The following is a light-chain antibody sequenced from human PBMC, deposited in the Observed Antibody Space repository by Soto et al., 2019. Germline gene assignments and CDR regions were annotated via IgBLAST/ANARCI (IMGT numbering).Light chain of an antibody. CDR1: QSISNAH. J-gene: IGKJ4*01. V-gene: IGKV3-20*01. CDR3: QYYGSSVT. Sequence: EIVVTQSPGTLSLAPGERATLSCRASQSISNAHLAWYQQKPGQAPRLLIYGTSNRATGGIADRFSGSGSGIDFTLTISRLEPDDLSVYYCQYYGSSVTFAGGTKVEIK. CDR2: GTS.